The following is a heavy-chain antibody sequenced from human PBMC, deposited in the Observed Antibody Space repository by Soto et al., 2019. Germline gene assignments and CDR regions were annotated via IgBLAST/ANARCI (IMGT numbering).Heavy chain of an antibody. D-gene: IGHD6-19*01. CDR1: GGSISSSSYY. CDR2: IYYSGST. CDR3: ARRVAVAYYYGMDV. V-gene: IGHV4-39*01. J-gene: IGHJ6*02. Sequence: SETLSLTCTVSGGSISSSSYYWGWIRQPPGKGLEWIGSIYYSGSTYYNPSLKSRVTISVDTSKNQFSLKLSSVTAADTAVYYCARRVAVAYYYGMDVWGQGTTVTVSS.